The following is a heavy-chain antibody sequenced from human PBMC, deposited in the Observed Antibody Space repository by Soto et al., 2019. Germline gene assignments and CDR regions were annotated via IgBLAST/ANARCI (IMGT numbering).Heavy chain of an antibody. CDR1: GDSVSSKSAA. D-gene: IGHD6-19*01. CDR3: AIDVRGWDFWIGP. CDR2: TYYNTKWNN. J-gene: IGHJ5*02. V-gene: IGHV6-1*01. Sequence: QTFSLTCEMSGDSVSSKSAAWNWLRQSLSKGLEWPRKTYYNTKWNNNYAVTVNIRTTTNSGTSKPQFSLLLNTVTPVNTTVYYCAIDVRGWDFWIGPWRQGTLIAVST.